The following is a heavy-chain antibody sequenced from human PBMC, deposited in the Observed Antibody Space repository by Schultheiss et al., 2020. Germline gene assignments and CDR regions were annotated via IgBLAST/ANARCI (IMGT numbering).Heavy chain of an antibody. D-gene: IGHD3-10*01. Sequence: GESLKISCAASGFTFSSYAMHWVRQAPGKGLEWVAVISYDGSNKYYADSVKGRFTISRDNSKNTLYLQMNSLRAEDTAVYYCAREYVLLWCREPYYYYGMDVWGQGTTVTVAS. V-gene: IGHV3-30-3*01. CDR2: ISYDGSNK. CDR1: GFTFSSYA. CDR3: AREYVLLWCREPYYYYGMDV. J-gene: IGHJ6*02.